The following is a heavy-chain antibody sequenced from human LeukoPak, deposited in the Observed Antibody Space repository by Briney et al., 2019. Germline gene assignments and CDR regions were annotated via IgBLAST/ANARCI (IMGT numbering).Heavy chain of an antibody. D-gene: IGHD1-26*01. V-gene: IGHV1-46*01. CDR1: GYTFTSYY. CDR3: ATALNSGSYYEYYFDY. Sequence: GASVKVSFKASGYTFTSYYMHWVRQAPGQGLEWMGIINPSGGSTSYAQKFQGRVTMTRDTSTSTVYMELSSLGSEDTAVYYCATALNSGSYYEYYFDYWGQGTLVTVSS. J-gene: IGHJ4*02. CDR2: INPSGGST.